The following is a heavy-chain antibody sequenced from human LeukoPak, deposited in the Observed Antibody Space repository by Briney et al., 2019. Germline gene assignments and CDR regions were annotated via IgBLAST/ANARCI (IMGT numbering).Heavy chain of an antibody. V-gene: IGHV3-23*01. CDR2: ISGSGGST. J-gene: IGHJ4*02. D-gene: IGHD5-12*01. CDR3: AKTRIVATLFDY. Sequence: GGSLRLSCAASGFTFSSYAMSWVRQAPGKGLEWVSAISGSGGSTYYADSVRGRFTISRDNSKNTLYLQMNSLRAEDTAVYYCAKTRIVATLFDYWGQGTLVTVSS. CDR1: GFTFSSYA.